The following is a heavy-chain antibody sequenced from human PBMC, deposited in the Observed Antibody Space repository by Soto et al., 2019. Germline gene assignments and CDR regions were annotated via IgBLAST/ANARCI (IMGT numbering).Heavy chain of an antibody. CDR3: ARGVPAAGTDWFDP. V-gene: IGHV4-4*07. CDR1: GGPISNYY. J-gene: IGHJ5*02. Sequence: PSETLSLTCTVSGGPISNYYWSWIRQPAEKRLEWIGRVSSTGNTYYNPSLKSRVTISVDTSKNQVSLNLTSVTAADTAVYYCARGVPAAGTDWFDPWGQGTLVTVSS. D-gene: IGHD6-13*01. CDR2: VSSTGNT.